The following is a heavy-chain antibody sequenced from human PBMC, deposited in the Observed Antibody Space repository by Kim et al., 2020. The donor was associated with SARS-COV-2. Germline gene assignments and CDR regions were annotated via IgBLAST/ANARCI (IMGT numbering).Heavy chain of an antibody. V-gene: IGHV3-30*02. D-gene: IGHD6-19*01. J-gene: IGHJ4*02. CDR3: AKILSGPTGYSRGWARHFDY. Sequence: RFTISRDNSKNTPYLQMNSLRAEDTAVYYCAKILSGPTGYSRGWARHFDYWGQGTLVTVSS.